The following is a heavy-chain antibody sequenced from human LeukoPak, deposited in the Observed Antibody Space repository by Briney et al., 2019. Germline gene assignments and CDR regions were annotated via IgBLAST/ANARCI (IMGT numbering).Heavy chain of an antibody. V-gene: IGHV3-30*02. CDR3: AKAPGRGSYAFDI. Sequence: GGSLRLSCAASGFTFSSYGMHWVRQAPGKGLEWVAFIRYDGSNKHYADSVKGRFTISRDNSKNTLYLQMNSLRAEDTAVYYCAKAPGRGSYAFDIWGQGTMVTVSS. J-gene: IGHJ3*02. D-gene: IGHD3-16*01. CDR2: IRYDGSNK. CDR1: GFTFSSYG.